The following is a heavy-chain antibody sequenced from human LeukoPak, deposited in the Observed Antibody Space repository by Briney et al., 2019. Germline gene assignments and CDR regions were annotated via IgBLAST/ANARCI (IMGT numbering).Heavy chain of an antibody. CDR2: INPSGGST. D-gene: IGHD2-2*01. V-gene: IGHV1-46*01. Sequence: GASVTVSCKASGYTFTSDYMHGVRQEPGQRLEWMGIINPSGGSTSYAQKFQGRVTMTRDMSTSTVYMKLSSLRSEDTAVYYCARDGSDTKRSFDPWRQGTLVTVSS. J-gene: IGHJ5*02. CDR3: ARDGSDTKRSFDP. CDR1: GYTFTSDY.